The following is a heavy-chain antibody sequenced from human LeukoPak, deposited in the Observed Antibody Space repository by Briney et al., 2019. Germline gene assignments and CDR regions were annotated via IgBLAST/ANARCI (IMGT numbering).Heavy chain of an antibody. CDR3: ARDRSLGELTTESPSFDS. V-gene: IGHV4-4*07. D-gene: IGHD3-16*01. Sequence: ETLSLTCTVSGGSISSYYWSWIRQPAGKGLEWIGRIYSSGSTNYNPSLKSRVTLSVDTSKNQFSLKLSSVTAADTAVYYCARDRSLGELTTESPSFDSWGQGTLVTVSS. CDR2: IYSSGST. J-gene: IGHJ4*02. CDR1: GGSISSYY.